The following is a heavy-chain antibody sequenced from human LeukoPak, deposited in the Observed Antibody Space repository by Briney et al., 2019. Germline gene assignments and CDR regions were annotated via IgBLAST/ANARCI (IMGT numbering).Heavy chain of an antibody. CDR1: GYTFTSYG. J-gene: IGHJ4*02. D-gene: IGHD3-10*01. V-gene: IGHV1-2*02. CDR2: INPNTGGT. Sequence: GASVKVSFTASGYTFTSYGISWVRQAPGQGLEWMGWINPNTGGTNYAQKFQGRVTMTRDTSISTAYMELSRLRSDDTAVYYCATLIWFGESSDYWGQGTLVTVSS. CDR3: ATLIWFGESSDY.